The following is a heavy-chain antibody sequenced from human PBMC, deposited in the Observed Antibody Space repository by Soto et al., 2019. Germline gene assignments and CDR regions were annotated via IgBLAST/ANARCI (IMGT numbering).Heavy chain of an antibody. J-gene: IGHJ4*02. CDR2: INAGNGNT. CDR3: ARDTVTISGLTDY. V-gene: IGHV1-3*05. D-gene: IGHD6-19*01. Sequence: QVQLVQSGAEEKKPGASVKVSCKASGYTFTSYAMHWVRQAPGQRLEWMGWINAGNGNTKYSQKFQGRVTITRDTYASTAYMELSSLRSEDTAVYYCARDTVTISGLTDYWGQGTLVTVSS. CDR1: GYTFTSYA.